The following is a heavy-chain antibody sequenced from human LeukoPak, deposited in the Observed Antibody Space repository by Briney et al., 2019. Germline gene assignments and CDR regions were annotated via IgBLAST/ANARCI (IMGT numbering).Heavy chain of an antibody. Sequence: PSETLSLTCTVSGGSISSSSYYWGWIRQPPGKGLEWIGSIYYSGSTYYNPSLKSRVTISVDTSKNQFSLKLSSVTAADTAVYYCARTDTAMDIVYYFDYWGQGTLVTVSS. CDR2: IYYSGST. J-gene: IGHJ4*02. V-gene: IGHV4-39*07. CDR3: ARTDTAMDIVYYFDY. D-gene: IGHD5-18*01. CDR1: GGSISSSSYY.